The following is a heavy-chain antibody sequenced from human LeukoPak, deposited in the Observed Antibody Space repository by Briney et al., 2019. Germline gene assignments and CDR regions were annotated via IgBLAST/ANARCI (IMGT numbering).Heavy chain of an antibody. V-gene: IGHV4-59*01. J-gene: IGHJ4*02. CDR1: GGSISSYY. CDR2: IYYSGST. Sequence: SETLSLTCTVSGGSISSYYWSWIRQPPGKGLEWIGYIYYSGSTNYNPSLKSRVTISVDTSKNQFSLKLSSVTAADTAVYYCARVLTYRPHESYLDYWGQGTLVTVSS. CDR3: ARVLTYRPHESYLDY. D-gene: IGHD1-1*01.